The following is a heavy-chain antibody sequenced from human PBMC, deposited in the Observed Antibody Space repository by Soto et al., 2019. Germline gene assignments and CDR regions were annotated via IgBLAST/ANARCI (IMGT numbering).Heavy chain of an antibody. CDR1: GVTFSTSG. Sequence: QVQLVQSGAEVKKPGSSLKVSCKTSGVTFSTSGISWVRQGPGQGLEWMGGIIPLFGTPKYSRKFQGRVSITADDSATTTYLELSGISSDDTAIYYCAGVSPSICGGGNCYRLDSYFDSWGQGSQVVVSS. J-gene: IGHJ4*03. D-gene: IGHD2-21*01. CDR2: IIPLFGTP. CDR3: AGVSPSICGGGNCYRLDSYFDS. V-gene: IGHV1-69*01.